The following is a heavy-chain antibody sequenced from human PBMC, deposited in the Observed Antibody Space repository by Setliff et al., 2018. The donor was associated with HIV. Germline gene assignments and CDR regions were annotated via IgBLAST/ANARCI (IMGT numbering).Heavy chain of an antibody. CDR1: GSSISSTYY. CDR2: IYHSGST. D-gene: IGHD1-1*01. V-gene: IGHV4-38-2*01. Sequence: SETLSLTCAVSGSSISSTYYWGWIRQPPGKGLEWVGSIYHSGSTFYNPSLKSRVTISVDTSKNHFSLKLSSVTAADTAVYYCARGYPTERIFDYWGQGTLVTVSS. CDR3: ARGYPTERIFDY. J-gene: IGHJ4*02.